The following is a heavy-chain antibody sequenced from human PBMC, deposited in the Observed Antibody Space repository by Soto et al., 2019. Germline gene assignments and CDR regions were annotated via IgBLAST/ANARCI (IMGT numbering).Heavy chain of an antibody. D-gene: IGHD3-22*01. J-gene: IGHJ4*02. CDR1: GFTFSSYA. CDR3: AKDLSTYYYDSSGSPGY. CDR2: ISGSGGST. Sequence: GGSLRLSCAASGFTFSSYAMSWVRQAPGKGLEWVSAISGSGGSTYYADSVKGRFTISRDNSKNTLYLQMNSLRAEDTAVYYCAKDLSTYYYDSSGSPGYWGQGTLVTVSS. V-gene: IGHV3-23*01.